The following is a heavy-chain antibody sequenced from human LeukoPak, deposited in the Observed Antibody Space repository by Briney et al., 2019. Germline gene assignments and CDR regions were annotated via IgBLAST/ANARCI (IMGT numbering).Heavy chain of an antibody. J-gene: IGHJ3*02. V-gene: IGHV3-66*01. D-gene: IGHD3-22*01. CDR3: ARDGAPTMIVGFDI. CDR2: IYSDGTT. Sequence: PGGSLRLSCAASGFSVSSTSMSWVRQAPGKGLESVSVIYSDGTTYYADSVKGRFTISRDNAKNSLYLQMNSLRAEDTAVYYCARDGAPTMIVGFDIWGQGTMVTVSS. CDR1: GFSVSSTS.